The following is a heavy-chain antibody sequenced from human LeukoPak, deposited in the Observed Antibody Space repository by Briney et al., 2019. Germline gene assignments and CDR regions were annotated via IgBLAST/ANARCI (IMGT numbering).Heavy chain of an antibody. D-gene: IGHD4-17*01. CDR2: ISGSDGST. CDR1: GFTLSSYG. V-gene: IGHV3-23*01. Sequence: GGSLRLSCAASGFTLSSYGMGWVRQAPGRGLGLEWVSGISGSDGSTYYADSMKGRFTISRDNSKITLYLQMNSLRVEDTAVYYCAKDSDAVTTCLDSWGQGTLVAVSS. J-gene: IGHJ4*02. CDR3: AKDSDAVTTCLDS.